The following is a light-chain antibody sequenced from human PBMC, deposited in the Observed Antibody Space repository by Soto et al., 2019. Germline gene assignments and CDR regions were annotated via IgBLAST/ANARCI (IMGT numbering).Light chain of an antibody. V-gene: IGKV3-15*01. J-gene: IGKJ2*01. CDR1: QSVSSN. CDR3: HEYNNCSPGYI. CDR2: DAS. Sequence: EIVMTQSPATVSVSPGERATLSCRASQSVSSNVAWYQQKFGQAPRLLIYDASTRATGIPARFSGSGSRTEFTLTNSRQQSEDFAVYYCHEYNNCSPGYIFVQRTKLDIK.